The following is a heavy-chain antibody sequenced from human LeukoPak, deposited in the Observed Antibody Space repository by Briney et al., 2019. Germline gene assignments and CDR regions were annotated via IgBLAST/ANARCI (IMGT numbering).Heavy chain of an antibody. V-gene: IGHV1-2*02. CDR3: ARDHNYYDSSGYSDS. CDR1: GYTFTGYY. Sequence: GASVKVSCKASGYTFTGYYMHWVRQAPGQGLDWMRCINPNSGGTNYAQKFQGRVTMTRDTSISTAYMELSRLRSDDTAVYYCARDHNYYDSSGYSDSWGQGTLVTVSS. J-gene: IGHJ4*02. D-gene: IGHD3-22*01. CDR2: INPNSGGT.